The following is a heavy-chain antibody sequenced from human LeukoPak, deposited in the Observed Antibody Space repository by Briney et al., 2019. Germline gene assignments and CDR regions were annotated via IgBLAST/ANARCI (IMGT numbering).Heavy chain of an antibody. CDR1: GFTFSSYA. D-gene: IGHD2-2*01. CDR2: ISSNGGST. CDR3: AKGRYCSSTSCYPYYYMDV. Sequence: GGSLRLSXAASGFTFSSYAMHWVRQAPGKGLEYVSAISSNGGSTYYANSVKGRFTISRDNSKNTPYLQMNSLRAEDTAVYYCAKGRYCSSTSCYPYYYMDVWGKGTTVTVSS. J-gene: IGHJ6*03. V-gene: IGHV3-64*01.